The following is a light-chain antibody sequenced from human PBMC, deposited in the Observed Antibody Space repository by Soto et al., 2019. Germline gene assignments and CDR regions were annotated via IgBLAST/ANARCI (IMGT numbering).Light chain of an antibody. CDR1: SRDVGGYNF. CDR2: DVS. CDR3: SSYTSSSTLYV. V-gene: IGLV2-14*01. Sequence: SALTQPASVSGSPGQSITISCTGTSRDVGGYNFVSWYQQHPGKAPKLMIYDVSNRPSGVSNRFSGSKSGNTASLTISGLQAEDEADYYCSSYTSSSTLYVFGTGTKVTVL. J-gene: IGLJ1*01.